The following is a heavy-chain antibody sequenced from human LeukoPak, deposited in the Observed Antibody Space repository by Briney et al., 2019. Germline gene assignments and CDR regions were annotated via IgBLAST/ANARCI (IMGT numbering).Heavy chain of an antibody. CDR1: GGTFSSYA. Sequence: GASVKVSCKASGGTFSSYAISWVRQAPGQGLEWMGRIIPILGIANYAQKFQGRVTITADKSTSTAYMELSSLRSEDTAVYYCARGGYSYGFEPINWFDPWGQGTLVTVSS. J-gene: IGHJ5*02. CDR2: IIPILGIA. D-gene: IGHD5-18*01. V-gene: IGHV1-69*04. CDR3: ARGGYSYGFEPINWFDP.